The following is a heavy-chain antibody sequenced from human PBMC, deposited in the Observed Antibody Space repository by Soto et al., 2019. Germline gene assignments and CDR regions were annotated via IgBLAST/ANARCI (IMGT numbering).Heavy chain of an antibody. CDR3: ASDTIFGVVLDAFDI. J-gene: IGHJ3*02. D-gene: IGHD3-3*01. CDR2: IKQDGSEK. V-gene: IGHV3-7*05. CDR1: GFTFSSYW. Sequence: PGGSLRLSCAASGFTFSSYWMSWVRQAPGKGLEWVANIKQDGSEKYYVDSVKGRFTISRDNAKNSLYLQMNSLRAEDTAVYYCASDTIFGVVLDAFDIWGQGTMVTVS.